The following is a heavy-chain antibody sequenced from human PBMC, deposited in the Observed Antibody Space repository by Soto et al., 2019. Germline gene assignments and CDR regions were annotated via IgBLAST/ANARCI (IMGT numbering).Heavy chain of an antibody. D-gene: IGHD2-15*01. J-gene: IGHJ3*02. V-gene: IGHV4-39*01. Sequence: QVQLQESGPGLVKPSETLTLTCAVSGDSIRSSGFYWGWSRQTPGKGLEWIGSVYYSGRTYKNPARKRRVLMSVDTSKNQFSLRLSSVTAADTALYYCARPAMVAPPDSLQICSQGTMVTVSS. CDR1: GDSIRSSGFY. CDR2: VYYSGRT. CDR3: ARPAMVAPPDSLQI.